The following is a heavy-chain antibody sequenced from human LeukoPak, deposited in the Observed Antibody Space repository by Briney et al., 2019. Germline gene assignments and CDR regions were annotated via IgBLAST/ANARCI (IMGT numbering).Heavy chain of an antibody. CDR2: IYYSGST. Sequence: SETLSLTCTVSGDSMNNYYWSWIRQPPGKGLEWIGNIYYSGSTNYNPSLQSRVTISLDTPKKQFSLKLSSVTAADTAVYYCARRQGDYWGQGTLVTVSS. CDR1: GDSMNNYY. CDR3: ARRQGDY. J-gene: IGHJ4*02. V-gene: IGHV4-59*08.